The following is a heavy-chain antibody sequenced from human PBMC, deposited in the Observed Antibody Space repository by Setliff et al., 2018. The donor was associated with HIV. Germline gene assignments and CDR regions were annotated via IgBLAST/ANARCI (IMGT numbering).Heavy chain of an antibody. V-gene: IGHV3-9*01. CDR3: AKERLSSGWYCFDY. Sequence: GGSLRLSCSASGFTFSSYWMHWVRQAPGKGLVWVSRISWNSGSIGYADSVKGRFTISRDNAKNSLYLQMNSLRAGDTALYYCAKERLSSGWYCFDYWGQGTLVTVSS. CDR1: GFTFSSYW. CDR2: ISWNSGSI. D-gene: IGHD6-19*01. J-gene: IGHJ4*02.